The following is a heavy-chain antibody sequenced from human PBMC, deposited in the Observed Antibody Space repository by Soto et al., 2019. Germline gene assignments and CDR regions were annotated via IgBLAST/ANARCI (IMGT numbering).Heavy chain of an antibody. Sequence: PGGSLRLSCAASGFTFSDYYMSWVRQAPGKGLEWVSAISGSGGSTYYADSVKGRFTISRDNSKNTLYLQMNSLRAEDTAVYYCAKAYPTAMVEYYFDYWGQGTLVTVSS. CDR2: ISGSGGST. D-gene: IGHD5-18*01. V-gene: IGHV3-23*01. CDR3: AKAYPTAMVEYYFDY. CDR1: GFTFSDYY. J-gene: IGHJ4*02.